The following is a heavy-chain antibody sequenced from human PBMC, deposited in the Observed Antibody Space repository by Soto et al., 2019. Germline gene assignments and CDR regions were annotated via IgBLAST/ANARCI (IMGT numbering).Heavy chain of an antibody. CDR3: ARVRLTMIVVPFGVY. V-gene: IGHV1-18*04. Sequence: QVQLVQSGAAVKKPGASVKVSCKASGYTFTSYGISWVRQAPGQGREWMGWINTYDGNTNYAQKFQGRVTMTTYTSTSPAYMELRSLRTDDTAVYFCARVRLTMIVVPFGVYGGQGTLVTVSS. CDR1: GYTFTSYG. J-gene: IGHJ4*02. D-gene: IGHD3-22*01. CDR2: INTYDGNT.